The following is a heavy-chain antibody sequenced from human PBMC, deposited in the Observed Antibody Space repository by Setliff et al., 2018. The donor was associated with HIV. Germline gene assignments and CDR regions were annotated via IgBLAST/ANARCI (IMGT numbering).Heavy chain of an antibody. V-gene: IGHV4-39*07. Sequence: SETLSLTCTVSGGSISSRGYYWGWIRQPPGKGLEWLGEIDHTGSTNYNLSLKSRITMSADPPKNQFSLKVRSVIAADTALYYCARGRNYGSPYFYYMDVWATGTTVTVSS. CDR1: GGSISSRGYY. D-gene: IGHD3-10*01. CDR2: IDHTGST. CDR3: ARGRNYGSPYFYYMDV. J-gene: IGHJ6*03.